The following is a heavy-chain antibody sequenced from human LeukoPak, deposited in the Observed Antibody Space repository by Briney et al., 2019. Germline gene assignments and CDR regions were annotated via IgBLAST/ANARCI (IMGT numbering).Heavy chain of an antibody. Sequence: SETLSLTCTVSGGSISSGGYYWSWIRQHPGKGLEWIGYIYYSGSTYYNPSLKSRVTISVDTSKNQFSLKLSSVTAADTAVYYCARDELELLDYWGQGTLVTVSS. CDR2: IYYSGST. D-gene: IGHD1-7*01. CDR1: GGSISSGGYY. CDR3: ARDELELLDY. J-gene: IGHJ4*02. V-gene: IGHV4-31*03.